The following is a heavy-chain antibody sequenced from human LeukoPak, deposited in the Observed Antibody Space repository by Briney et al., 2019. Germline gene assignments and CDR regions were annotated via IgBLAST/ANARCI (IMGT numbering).Heavy chain of an antibody. J-gene: IGHJ4*02. CDR2: ISDSGST. CDR1: GGSICSYY. Sequence: SGTLSLTCTVSGGSICSYYWSWIRQPPGKTLGWIGFISDSGSTNYNPSLKSRVAISVDASKNQFSLKLSSVTAADTAVYYCATYKVTTTHYWGQGTLVTVSS. D-gene: IGHD4-17*01. V-gene: IGHV4-59*01. CDR3: ATYKVTTTHY.